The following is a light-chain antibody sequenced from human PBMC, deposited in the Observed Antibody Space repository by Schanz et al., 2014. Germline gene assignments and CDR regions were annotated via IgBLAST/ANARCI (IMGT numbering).Light chain of an antibody. Sequence: QSALTQPASVSGSPGQSITISCTGTSSDVGSYYLVSWYQQRPGKAPKLLIYEVTKRPSGVSNRFSGSKSGNMASLTISGLQAEDGADYYCCSYAGSSTLVFGGGTKVTVL. CDR1: SSDVGSYYL. CDR2: EVT. CDR3: CSYAGSSTLV. J-gene: IGLJ3*02. V-gene: IGLV2-23*02.